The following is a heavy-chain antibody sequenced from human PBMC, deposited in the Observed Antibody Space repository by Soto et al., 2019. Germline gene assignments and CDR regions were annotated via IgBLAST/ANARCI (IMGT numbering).Heavy chain of an antibody. CDR2: ISYDGSNK. D-gene: IGHD3-22*01. CDR1: GFTFSSYA. Sequence: GGSLRLSCAASGFTFSSYAMHWVRQAPGKGLEWVAVISYDGSNKYYADSVKGRFTISRDNSKNTLYLQMNSLRAEDTAVYYCARDGWLRRSRGFDYWGQGTLVTVSS. J-gene: IGHJ4*02. CDR3: ARDGWLRRSRGFDY. V-gene: IGHV3-30-3*01.